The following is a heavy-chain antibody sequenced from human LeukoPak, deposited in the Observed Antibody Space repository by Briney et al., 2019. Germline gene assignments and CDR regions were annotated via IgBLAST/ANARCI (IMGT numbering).Heavy chain of an antibody. V-gene: IGHV4-59*08. CDR2: IFDSGDT. J-gene: IGHJ4*02. CDR3: ARHPLRGGFDY. Sequence: SETLSLTCTVSGGSISNYYWSWIRQPPGKGLEWIAYIFDSGDTRYNPSLKSRVTISVDTSKNQFSLKLNSVTAADMAVYYCARHPLRGGFDYWGQGTLVTVSS. CDR1: GGSISNYY.